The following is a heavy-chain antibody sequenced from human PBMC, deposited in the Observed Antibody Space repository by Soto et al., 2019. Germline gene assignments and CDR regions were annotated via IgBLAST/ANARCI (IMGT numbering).Heavy chain of an antibody. V-gene: IGHV1-8*01. Sequence: ASVKVSCKASGYTFTSYDINWVRQATGQGLEWMGWMNPNSGNTGYAQKFQGRVTMTRNTSISTAYMEMSSLRSEDTAVYYCARGMVLEPAATRNKWFAPWGEGTWVTVS. CDR3: ARGMVLEPAATRNKWFAP. CDR2: MNPNSGNT. CDR1: GYTFTSYD. J-gene: IGHJ5*02. D-gene: IGHD2-2*01.